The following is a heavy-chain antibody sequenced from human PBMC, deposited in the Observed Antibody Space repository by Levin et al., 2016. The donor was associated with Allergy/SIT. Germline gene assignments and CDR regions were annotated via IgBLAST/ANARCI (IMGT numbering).Heavy chain of an antibody. CDR3: AYYDRTPGYYYGMDV. Sequence: SETLSLTCTVSGGSISSGGYYWSWIRQHPGKGLEWIGYIYYSGSTYYNPSLKSRVTISVDTSKNQFSLKLSSVTAADTAVYYCAYYDRTPGYYYGMDVWGQGTTVTVSS. J-gene: IGHJ6*02. CDR1: GGSISSGGYY. V-gene: IGHV4-31*03. D-gene: IGHD3-22*01. CDR2: IYYSGST.